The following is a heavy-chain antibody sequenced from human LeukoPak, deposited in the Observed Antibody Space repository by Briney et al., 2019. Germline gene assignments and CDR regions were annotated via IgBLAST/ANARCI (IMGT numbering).Heavy chain of an antibody. Sequence: SETLSLTCTVSGDSISNYYWSWIRQPPGKGLDWIGYIHYSGSTNYNLSLKSRVTISVDTSKNQFSLKLSSVTAADTAVYYCARVGGWDAFDIWGQGTMVTVSS. J-gene: IGHJ3*02. V-gene: IGHV4-59*08. CDR1: GDSISNYY. CDR3: ARVGGWDAFDI. CDR2: IHYSGST. D-gene: IGHD1-26*01.